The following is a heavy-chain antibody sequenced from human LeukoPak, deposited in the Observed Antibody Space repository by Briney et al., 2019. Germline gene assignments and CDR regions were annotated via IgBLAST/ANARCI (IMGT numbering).Heavy chain of an antibody. V-gene: IGHV3-48*03. D-gene: IGHD5-18*01. CDR1: GFTFSSYE. J-gene: IGHJ4*02. CDR3: ARGRGYSYGQLFDY. CDR2: ISSSGSTI. Sequence: PGGSLRLSCAASGFTFSSYEMNWVRQAPGKGLEWASYISSSGSTIYYADSVKGRFTISRDNAKNSLYLQMNSLRAEDTAVYYCARGRGYSYGQLFDYWGQGTLVTVSS.